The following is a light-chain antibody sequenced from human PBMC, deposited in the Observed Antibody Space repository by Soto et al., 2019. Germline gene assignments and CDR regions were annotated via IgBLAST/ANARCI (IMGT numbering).Light chain of an antibody. V-gene: IGKV3-20*01. CDR3: QQSYSTPIT. J-gene: IGKJ5*01. CDR1: QSISSSF. CDR2: GAS. Sequence: EIVLTQSPGILSLSPGERASLSCGASQSISSSFLAWYQQKPGQAPRLLIYGASSRTTGIPDRFSGTGSETDFTLTISSLQPEDFATYYCQQSYSTPITFGQGTRLEIK.